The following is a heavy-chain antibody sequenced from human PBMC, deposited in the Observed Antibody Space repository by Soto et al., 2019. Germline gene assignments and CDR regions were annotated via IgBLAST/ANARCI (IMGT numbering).Heavy chain of an antibody. D-gene: IGHD2-2*01. Sequence: PSETLSLTCTVSGGSVSSGSYYWSWIRQPPGKGLEWIGYIYYSGSTNYNPSLKSRVTISVDTSKNQFSLKLSSVTAADTAVYYCARGHPRYCSSTSCPFAYDFWSGYSSDAFDIWGQGTMVTVSS. J-gene: IGHJ3*02. CDR2: IYYSGST. CDR1: GGSVSSGSYY. V-gene: IGHV4-61*01. CDR3: ARGHPRYCSSTSCPFAYDFWSGYSSDAFDI.